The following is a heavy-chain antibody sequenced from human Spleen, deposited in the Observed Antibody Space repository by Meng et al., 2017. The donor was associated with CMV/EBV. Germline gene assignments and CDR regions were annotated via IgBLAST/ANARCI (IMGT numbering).Heavy chain of an antibody. CDR2: SNGDGRST. Sequence: GESLKISCAASGFTFSSYWMHWIRQAPGKGLEWVARSNGDGRSTSYADSVKGRFTISRDSAENTLYLQMNSLRAEDTAVYYCAKGGARPLDFWGQGTLVTVSS. CDR1: GFTFSSYW. J-gene: IGHJ4*02. CDR3: AKGGARPLDF. V-gene: IGHV3-74*01. D-gene: IGHD3-16*01.